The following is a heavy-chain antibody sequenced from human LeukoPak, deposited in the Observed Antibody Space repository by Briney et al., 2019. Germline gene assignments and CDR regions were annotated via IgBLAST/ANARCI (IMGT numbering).Heavy chain of an antibody. Sequence: SETLSLTCTVSGGSISSGGYYWSWIRQHPGGGLQWIGYMYYSGSTYYNPSLKSRVTISVDTSKNQFSLKLSSVTAADTAVYYCARDIFVGWGSPYYFDYWGQGTLVTVSS. D-gene: IGHD2-15*01. CDR3: ARDIFVGWGSPYYFDY. CDR2: MYYSGST. J-gene: IGHJ4*02. V-gene: IGHV4-31*03. CDR1: GGSISSGGYY.